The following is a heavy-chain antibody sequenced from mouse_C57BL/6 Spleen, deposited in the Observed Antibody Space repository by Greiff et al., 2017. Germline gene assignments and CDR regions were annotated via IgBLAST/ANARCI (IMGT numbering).Heavy chain of an antibody. CDR1: GYAFSSYW. CDR3: ARDWDDWYFDV. V-gene: IGHV1-80*01. J-gene: IGHJ1*03. CDR2: IYPGDGDT. D-gene: IGHD4-1*01. Sequence: VQLQQSGAELVKPGASVKISCKASGYAFSSYWMNWVKQRPGKGLEWIGQIYPGDGDTNYNGKFKGKDTLTADKSSSTAYMQLSSLTSEDSAVYFCARDWDDWYFDVWGTGTTVTVSS.